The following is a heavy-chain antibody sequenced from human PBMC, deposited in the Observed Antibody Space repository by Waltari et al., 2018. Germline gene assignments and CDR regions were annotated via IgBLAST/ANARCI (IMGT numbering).Heavy chain of an antibody. CDR3: ARERSGGSYYNWFDP. V-gene: IGHV1-2*06. D-gene: IGHD1-26*01. CDR2: INPNSGGT. J-gene: IGHJ5*02. Sequence: QVQLVQSGAEVKKPGASVKVSCKASGYTFTGYYMHWVRQATGQGLEWMGRINPNSGGTNYAQKFQGRVTMTRDTSISTAYMELSRLRSDDTAVYYCARERSGGSYYNWFDPWGQGTLVTVSS. CDR1: GYTFTGYY.